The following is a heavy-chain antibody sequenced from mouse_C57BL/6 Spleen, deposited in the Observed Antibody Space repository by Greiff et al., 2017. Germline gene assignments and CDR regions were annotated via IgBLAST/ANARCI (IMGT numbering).Heavy chain of an antibody. CDR2: IFPGSGST. V-gene: IGHV1-9*01. J-gene: IGHJ4*01. Sequence: VQLQQPGAELMKPGASVKLSCKASGYTFTGYWIEWVKQRPGHGLEWIGEIFPGSGSTNYNEKFKGKATLTADTSSNTAYMQLSSLTTEDSAICDCARFGSDYYAMDYWGQGTSVTVSS. CDR1: GYTFTGYW. CDR3: ARFGSDYYAMDY. D-gene: IGHD1-1*01.